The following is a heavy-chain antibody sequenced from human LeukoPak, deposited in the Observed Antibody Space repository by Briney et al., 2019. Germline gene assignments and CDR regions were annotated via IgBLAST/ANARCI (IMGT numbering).Heavy chain of an antibody. V-gene: IGHV1-18*01. J-gene: IGHJ1*01. CDR2: ISTYNGNT. CDR1: GYTFSTYG. D-gene: IGHD3-9*01. Sequence: ASVKVSCKSSGYTFSTYGITWVRQAPGQGLEWMGWISTYNGNTYYAHRLQGRVTMTTATSTGTAIMELRSLTSDDTAVYYCGSGGPNYDLVPGYHVWGQGTLVTVSS. CDR3: GSGGPNYDLVPGYHV.